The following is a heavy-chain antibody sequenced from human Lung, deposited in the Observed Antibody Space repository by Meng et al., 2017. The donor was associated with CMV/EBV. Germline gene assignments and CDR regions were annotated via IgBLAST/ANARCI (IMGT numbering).Heavy chain of an antibody. Sequence: CKASGGSFSSYTFRWVRQAPGQGLEWMGEIIPMFGTVNSAQKFQGRVTITADESTTTAYMDLSSLRSDDTALYFCARGSAVGAMGCDYWGQGTLVTVSS. D-gene: IGHD1-26*01. CDR3: ARGSAVGAMGCDY. CDR1: GGSFSSYT. V-gene: IGHV1-69*01. J-gene: IGHJ4*02. CDR2: IIPMFGTV.